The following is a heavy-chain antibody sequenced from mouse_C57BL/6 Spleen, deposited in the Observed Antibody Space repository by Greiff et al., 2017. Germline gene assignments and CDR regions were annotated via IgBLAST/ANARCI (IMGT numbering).Heavy chain of an antibody. V-gene: IGHV8-9*01. CDR3: APNYYYGSSSDY. CDR1: VFSLSTFGMG. D-gene: IGHD1-1*01. J-gene: IGHJ2*01. Sequence: QVTLKESGPGILQPSQTLSLTCSFSVFSLSTFGMGVSWIRQPSGKGLEWLAHIYWDEDKHSKPSLKSRLTISKDTSNHQVFLKITTVDTADTATYCSAPNYYYGSSSDYWGQGTTLTVSS. CDR2: IYWDEDK.